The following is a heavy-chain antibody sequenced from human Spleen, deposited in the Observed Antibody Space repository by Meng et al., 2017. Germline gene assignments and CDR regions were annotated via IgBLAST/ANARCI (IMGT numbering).Heavy chain of an antibody. CDR1: GGTFSSYS. Sequence: QVQMMDSGPGVKKHGSSVNVSCKASGGTFSSYSNRWVRHAPGQGLEWMGRVIPIFGIATYAKQFQGRVTITAENSTSTAYMELSSLRSEDTAVYYCARVPAGTLRGWFDPWGQGTLVTVSS. D-gene: IGHD2-2*01. CDR3: ARVPAGTLRGWFDP. J-gene: IGHJ5*02. CDR2: VIPIFGIA. V-gene: IGHV1-69*09.